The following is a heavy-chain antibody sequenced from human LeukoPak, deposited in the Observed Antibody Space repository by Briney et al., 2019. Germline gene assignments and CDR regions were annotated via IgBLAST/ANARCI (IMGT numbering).Heavy chain of an antibody. Sequence: ASVKVSCKASGYTFTSYDINWVRQATGQGLEWMGWMNPNSGNTGYAQKFQGRVTMTRNTSISTAYMELSSLRSEDTAVYYCARAPHRLRSHLFGYWGQGTLVTVSS. J-gene: IGHJ4*02. CDR1: GYTFTSYD. D-gene: IGHD4-17*01. CDR2: MNPNSGNT. CDR3: ARAPHRLRSHLFGY. V-gene: IGHV1-8*01.